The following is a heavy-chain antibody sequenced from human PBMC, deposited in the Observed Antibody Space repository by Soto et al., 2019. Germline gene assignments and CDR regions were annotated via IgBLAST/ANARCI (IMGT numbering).Heavy chain of an antibody. D-gene: IGHD2-21*01. CDR3: ARLRIATNNYKWFDP. V-gene: IGHV4-31*03. CDR2: IYVTGAV. CDR1: GAALNSGNYY. J-gene: IGHJ5*02. Sequence: SETLSLTCSVSGAALNSGNYYWSWIRQVPGKGLEWIGHIYVTGAVDYNPSLRDRITISQDTSERQFSLNLRLVTAADTAVYYCARLRIATNNYKWFDPWGQGTPVTVPS.